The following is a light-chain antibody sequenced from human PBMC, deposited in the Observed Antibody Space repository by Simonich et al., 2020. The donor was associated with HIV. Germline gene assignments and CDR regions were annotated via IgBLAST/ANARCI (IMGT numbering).Light chain of an antibody. Sequence: EIVMTQSPATLSVSPGERATLSCRASQSVSSSLAWYQQKPGQAPRLLLYAASTRATGIPARFSGSGSGTEFTLTISSLQSEDFAVYYCQQYNNWPYTFGQGTKLEIK. CDR1: QSVSSS. CDR2: AAS. V-gene: IGKV3-15*01. J-gene: IGKJ2*01. CDR3: QQYNNWPYT.